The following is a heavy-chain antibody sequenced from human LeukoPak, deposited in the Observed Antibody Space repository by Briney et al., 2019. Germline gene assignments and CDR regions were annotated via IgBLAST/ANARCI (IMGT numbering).Heavy chain of an antibody. D-gene: IGHD3-10*01. V-gene: IGHV4-4*02. Sequence: PSGTLSLTCAVSGGSISSSNWWSWVRQPPGKGLEWIGEIYHSGSTNYNPSLKSRVTISVDKSKNQFSLKLSSVTAADTAVYYCARDRSGSSSLNAFDIWGQGTMVTVSS. CDR2: IYHSGST. J-gene: IGHJ3*02. CDR3: ARDRSGSSSLNAFDI. CDR1: GGSISSSNW.